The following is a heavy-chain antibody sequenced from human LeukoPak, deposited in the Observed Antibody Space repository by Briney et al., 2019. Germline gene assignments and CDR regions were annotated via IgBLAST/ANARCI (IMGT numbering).Heavy chain of an antibody. CDR3: ARAGSHWHYVY. D-gene: IGHD3-10*01. Sequence: PGGSLRLSCAASGFTFSSFSMNWVRQAPGKGLEWVSSISSSSSYIYYADSLKGRFTVSRDNAKNSLYLQMNSLRAEDTAMYYCARAGSHWHYVYWGQGTVVTVSS. CDR2: ISSSSSYI. CDR1: GFTFSSFS. J-gene: IGHJ4*02. V-gene: IGHV3-21*01.